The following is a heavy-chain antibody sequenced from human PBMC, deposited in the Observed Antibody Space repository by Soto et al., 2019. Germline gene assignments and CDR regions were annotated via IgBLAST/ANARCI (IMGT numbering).Heavy chain of an antibody. CDR2: IKQDGSEK. Sequence: EVQLVESGGGLVQPGGSLRLSCAASGFTFSSYWMSWVRQAPGKGLEWVANIKQDGSEKYDVDSVKGRFTISRDNAKNSLYLQMNSLRAEDTAVYYCARVNSGSYAGGMDVWGQGTTVTVSS. CDR3: ARVNSGSYAGGMDV. J-gene: IGHJ6*02. D-gene: IGHD1-26*01. V-gene: IGHV3-7*03. CDR1: GFTFSSYW.